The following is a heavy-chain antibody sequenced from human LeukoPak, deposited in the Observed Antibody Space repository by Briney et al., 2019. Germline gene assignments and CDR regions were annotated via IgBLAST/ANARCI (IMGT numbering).Heavy chain of an antibody. D-gene: IGHD3-22*01. CDR2: IWYDGSNK. V-gene: IGHV3-33*08. Sequence: GGSLRLSCAASGFTFSSYAMSWVRQAPGKGLEWVAVIWYDGSNKYYADSVKGRFTISRDNSKNTLYLQMNSLRAEDTAVYYCARDDSSHWGQGTLVTVSS. J-gene: IGHJ4*02. CDR3: ARDDSSH. CDR1: GFTFSSYA.